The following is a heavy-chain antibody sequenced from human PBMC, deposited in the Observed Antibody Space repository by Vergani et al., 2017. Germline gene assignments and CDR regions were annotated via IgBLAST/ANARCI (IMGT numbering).Heavy chain of an antibody. V-gene: IGHV3-21*01. CDR1: GFTFSSYS. CDR2: ISSSSSTI. D-gene: IGHD2-2*01. Sequence: EVQLVESGGGLVKPGGSLRLSCAASGFTFSSYSMNWVRQAPGKGLEWVSSISSSSSTIYYADSVKGRFTISRDNAKNSLYLKMNSLRAEDTAVYYCARGRGSSTSHPGGYYGMDVWGQGTTVTVSS. CDR3: ARGRGSSTSHPGGYYGMDV. J-gene: IGHJ6*02.